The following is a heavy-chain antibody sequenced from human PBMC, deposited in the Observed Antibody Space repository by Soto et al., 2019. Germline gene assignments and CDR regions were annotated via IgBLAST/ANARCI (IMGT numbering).Heavy chain of an antibody. CDR2: IDYNGVT. Sequence: KTSETLSLTCSVSGASISSRDYYWGWIRQTPGKGLEWIGNIDYNGVTYYNPSLKSRVTVSKDTSKNQFSLKVASVTAADTATYYCGRVMIGTSRHTDSDYWGQGTQVTVSS. D-gene: IGHD2-2*01. CDR3: GRVMIGTSRHTDSDY. V-gene: IGHV4-39*01. CDR1: GASISSRDYY. J-gene: IGHJ4*02.